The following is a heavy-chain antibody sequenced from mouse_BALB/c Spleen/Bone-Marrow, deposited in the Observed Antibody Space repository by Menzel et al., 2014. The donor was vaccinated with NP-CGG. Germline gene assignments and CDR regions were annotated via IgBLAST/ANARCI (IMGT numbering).Heavy chain of an antibody. CDR3: ARSYYAMDY. V-gene: IGHV14-3*02. J-gene: IGHJ4*01. CDR1: GFDIKDTY. Sequence: EVQLQQSGAELVKPGASVKLSCTASGFDIKDTYMHWVKQRPEQGLEWIGRIDPANGNTKYDPKFQGKATITADTPSNTPYLQLSSLTSEDTAVYYCARSYYAMDYWGQGTSVTVSS. D-gene: IGHD1-1*01. CDR2: IDPANGNT.